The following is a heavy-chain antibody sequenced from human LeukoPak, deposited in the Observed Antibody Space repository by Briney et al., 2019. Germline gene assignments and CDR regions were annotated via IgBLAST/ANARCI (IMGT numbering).Heavy chain of an antibody. Sequence: PGGSLRLSCAASGFTFSSYSMSWVRQAPGKGLEWVSSISSSSSYIYYADSVKGRFTISRDSAKDSLNLQMNSLRAEDTAVYYCTREGTIVVGDAFDLWGQGTTVTVSS. D-gene: IGHD2-15*01. CDR2: ISSSSSYI. CDR3: TREGTIVVGDAFDL. J-gene: IGHJ3*01. V-gene: IGHV3-21*06. CDR1: GFTFSSYS.